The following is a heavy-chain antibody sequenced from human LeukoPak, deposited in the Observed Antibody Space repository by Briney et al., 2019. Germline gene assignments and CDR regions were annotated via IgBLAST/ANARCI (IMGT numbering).Heavy chain of an antibody. CDR3: ARDPQLSHFDY. J-gene: IGHJ4*02. Sequence: PGGSLRLSCAASGFTFSSYWMHWVRQAPGKGLVWFPRINSDGSSTSYADSVKGRFTISRDNAKNTLYLQMNSLRAEDTAVYYCARDPQLSHFDYWGQGTLVTVSS. D-gene: IGHD2-2*01. CDR2: INSDGSST. CDR1: GFTFSSYW. V-gene: IGHV3-74*01.